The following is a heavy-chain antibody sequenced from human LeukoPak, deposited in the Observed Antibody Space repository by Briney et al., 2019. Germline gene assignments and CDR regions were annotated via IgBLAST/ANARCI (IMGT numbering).Heavy chain of an antibody. CDR2: ISSNGGST. CDR3: AREHPLSGWYG. Sequence: GGSLRLPCAASGFTFSSYAMHWVRQAPGKGLEYVSAISSNGGSTYYANSVKGRFTISRDNSKNTLYLQMGSLRAEDMAVYYCAREHPLSGWYGWGQGTLVTVSS. J-gene: IGHJ4*02. D-gene: IGHD6-19*01. CDR1: GFTFSSYA. V-gene: IGHV3-64*01.